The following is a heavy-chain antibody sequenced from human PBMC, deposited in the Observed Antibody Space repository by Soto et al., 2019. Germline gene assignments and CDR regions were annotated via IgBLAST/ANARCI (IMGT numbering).Heavy chain of an antibody. CDR2: IKEDASEE. CDR1: GFTFSTYW. J-gene: IGHJ4*02. Sequence: EVQLVQSGGALVQPGGSLRLSCVASGFTFSTYWMTWVRQAPGMGLEWVAGIKEDASEEVYVDSVKGRFSISRDNAKNSLYLQLSSMRAEVTAVYYCATAISSPFSNFDSWGQGSVVTVSS. V-gene: IGHV3-7*01. CDR3: ATAISSPFSNFDS. D-gene: IGHD2-2*01.